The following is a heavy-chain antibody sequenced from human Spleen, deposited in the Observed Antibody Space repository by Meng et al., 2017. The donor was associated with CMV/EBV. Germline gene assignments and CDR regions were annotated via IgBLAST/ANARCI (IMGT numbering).Heavy chain of an antibody. V-gene: IGHV3-33*06. CDR3: AKNGGSGSYRGYGMDV. CDR1: GFTFSGYG. CDR2: IWYDGNYK. Sequence: GESLKISCAASGFTFSGYGMHWVRQAPGKGLEWVAVIWYDGNYKYYADSVTGRFTISRDNSKNTLDLQMNSLRTEDTAVYYCAKNGGSGSYRGYGMDVWGQGTTVTVSS. J-gene: IGHJ6*02. D-gene: IGHD3-10*01.